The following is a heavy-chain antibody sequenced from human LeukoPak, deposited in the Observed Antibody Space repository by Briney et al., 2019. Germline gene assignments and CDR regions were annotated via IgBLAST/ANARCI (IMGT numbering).Heavy chain of an antibody. V-gene: IGHV1-2*02. D-gene: IGHD3-22*01. J-gene: IGHJ3*02. Sequence: EASVKVSCKASGYTFTGYYMHWVRQAPGQGLEWMGWINPNSGGTNYAQKFQGRVTMTRDTSISTAYMELSRLRSDDTAVYYCARVHTYYYDSSGYHPWGAFDIWGQGTMVTVSS. CDR2: INPNSGGT. CDR1: GYTFTGYY. CDR3: ARVHTYYYDSSGYHPWGAFDI.